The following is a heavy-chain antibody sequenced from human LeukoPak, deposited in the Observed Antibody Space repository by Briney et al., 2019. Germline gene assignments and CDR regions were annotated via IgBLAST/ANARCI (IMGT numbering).Heavy chain of an antibody. V-gene: IGHV3-48*03. Sequence: GGSLRLSCATSGLPFSSYEMNWVRQAPGKGLEWISHISRCRTATFYADSVKGRFTISRDNAKNSLYLQVNSLSAEDTAVYFCARELTTGNFFDRWGQGTPVTVSS. J-gene: IGHJ4*02. CDR2: ISRCRTAT. CDR1: GLPFSSYE. CDR3: ARELTTGNFFDR. D-gene: IGHD4-17*01.